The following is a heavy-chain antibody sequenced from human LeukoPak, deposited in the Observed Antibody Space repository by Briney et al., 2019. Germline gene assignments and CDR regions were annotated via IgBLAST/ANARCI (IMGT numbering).Heavy chain of an antibody. J-gene: IGHJ5*02. Sequence: GASVTVSCKASGGTFSSYAISWVRQAPGQGLEWMGRIIPILGIANYAQKFQGRVTITADKSTSTAYMELSSLRSEDTAVYYCARERIAAAGLNWFDPWGQGTLVTVSS. CDR2: IIPILGIA. D-gene: IGHD6-13*01. V-gene: IGHV1-69*04. CDR3: ARERIAAAGLNWFDP. CDR1: GGTFSSYA.